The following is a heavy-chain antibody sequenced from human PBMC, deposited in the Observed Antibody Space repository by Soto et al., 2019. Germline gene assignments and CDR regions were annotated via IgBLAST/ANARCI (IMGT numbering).Heavy chain of an antibody. CDR3: AKARGLEHNNGWAKGS. V-gene: IGHV3-30*18. CDR2: ISDDGSNK. CDR1: GFRFSGYG. Sequence: QVQLVESGGGVVQPGRSLRLSCAASGFRFSGYGMHWVRQAPGKGLEWLAAISDDGSNKYYGDFVKGRFTISRDNSRNSLYLQINTLRSEDTAFYYCAKARGLEHNNGWAKGSWGHGMQVTVSS. D-gene: IGHD6-19*01. J-gene: IGHJ5*01.